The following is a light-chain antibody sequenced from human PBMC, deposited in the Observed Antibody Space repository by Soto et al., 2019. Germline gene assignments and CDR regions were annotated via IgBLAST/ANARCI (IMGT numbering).Light chain of an antibody. CDR3: AIWDDSLNGPV. CDR2: SNT. CDR1: SSNIAKNA. J-gene: IGLJ2*01. V-gene: IGLV1-44*01. Sequence: QLVLTQPPSASETPGQKVTISCSGSSSNIAKNAVNWYQQLPGTAPKLLIYSNTQRPSGVPDRFSGSKSGTSASLAISGLQSEDEADYFCAIWDDSLNGPVFGGGTKLTVL.